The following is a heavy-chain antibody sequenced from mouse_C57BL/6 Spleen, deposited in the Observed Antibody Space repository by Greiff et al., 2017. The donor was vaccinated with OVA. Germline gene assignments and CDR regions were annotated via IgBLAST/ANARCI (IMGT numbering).Heavy chain of an antibody. V-gene: IGHV5-17*01. J-gene: IGHJ1*03. D-gene: IGHD1-1*01. CDR2: ISSGSSTI. CDR1: GFTFSDYG. Sequence: EVNVVESGGGLVKPGGSLKLSCAASGFTFSDYGMHWVRQAPEKGLEWVAYISSGSSTISYADTVKGRFTISRDNAKNTLFLQMTSLRSEDTAMYYCAREITTEPGRYFDVWGTGTTVTVSS. CDR3: AREITTEPGRYFDV.